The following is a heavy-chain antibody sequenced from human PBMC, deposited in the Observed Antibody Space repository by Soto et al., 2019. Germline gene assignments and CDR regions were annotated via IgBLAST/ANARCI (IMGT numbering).Heavy chain of an antibody. J-gene: IGHJ4*02. D-gene: IGHD4-17*01. CDR2: IYYSGST. V-gene: IGHV4-59*01. CDR3: ARVGIDYCDPFDY. Sequence: SETLSLTCTVSGGSISSYYWSWIRQPPGKGLEWIGDIYYSGSTNYNPSLKSRVTISVDTSKNQFSLKLSSVTAAYSSVYYCARVGIDYCDPFDYWGQGTLVTVSS. CDR1: GGSISSYY.